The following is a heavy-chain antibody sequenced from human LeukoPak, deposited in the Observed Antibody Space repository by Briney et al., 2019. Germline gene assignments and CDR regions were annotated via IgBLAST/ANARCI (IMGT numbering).Heavy chain of an antibody. Sequence: ASVKVSCKASGYTFTSYDVNWVRQAPGQGLEWMGSMNPHSGNTGYAQRFQGRVNMTRNTSISTAYMELSRLRSEDTAVYYCARGRYDFWSGQADAFDIWGQGTMVTVSS. J-gene: IGHJ3*02. CDR1: GYTFTSYD. CDR3: ARGRYDFWSGQADAFDI. CDR2: MNPHSGNT. V-gene: IGHV1-8*01. D-gene: IGHD3-3*01.